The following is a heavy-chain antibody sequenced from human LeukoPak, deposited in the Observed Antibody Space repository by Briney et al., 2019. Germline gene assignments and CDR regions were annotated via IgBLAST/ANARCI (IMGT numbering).Heavy chain of an antibody. CDR2: IYYSGST. CDR1: GGSVSSGNYY. V-gene: IGHV4-61*01. D-gene: IGHD1-26*01. CDR3: ARDSPIGMGYYYGMDV. J-gene: IGHJ6*02. Sequence: SETLSLTCTVSGGSVSSGNYYWSWLRQPPGKGLEWIGYIYYSGSTNYNPSPKSRVTISVDTSKNRFSLKLSSVTAADTAVYYCARDSPIGMGYYYGMDVWGQGTTVTVSS.